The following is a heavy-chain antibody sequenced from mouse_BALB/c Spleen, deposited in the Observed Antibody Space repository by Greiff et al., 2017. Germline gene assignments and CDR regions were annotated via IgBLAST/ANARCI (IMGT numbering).Heavy chain of an antibody. CDR3: ARDKDGIGY. D-gene: IGHD2-3*01. J-gene: IGHJ2*01. V-gene: IGHV5-6*01. CDR2: ISSGSYT. Sequence: EVQGVESGGGLVKPGGSLKLSCAASGFTFSSYAMSWVRQTPEKRLEWVASISSGSYTYYPDSVKGRFTISRDNAKNNLYLQMSSLKSEDTAMYYCARDKDGIGYWGQGTTLTVSS. CDR1: GFTFSSYA.